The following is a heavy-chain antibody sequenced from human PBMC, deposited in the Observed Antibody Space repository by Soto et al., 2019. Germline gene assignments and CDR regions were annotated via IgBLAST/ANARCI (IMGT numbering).Heavy chain of an antibody. CDR1: GFTFSIYS. J-gene: IGHJ6*02. V-gene: IGHV3-21*01. Sequence: GGSLRLSCAASGFTFSIYSMNWVRQAPGKGLEWVSSISSSSSYIYYADSVKGRFTISRDNAKNSLYLQMNSLRAEDTAVYYCARDTRVIAARPYYYYGMDVWGQGTTVTVSS. CDR2: ISSSSSYI. CDR3: ARDTRVIAARPYYYYGMDV. D-gene: IGHD6-6*01.